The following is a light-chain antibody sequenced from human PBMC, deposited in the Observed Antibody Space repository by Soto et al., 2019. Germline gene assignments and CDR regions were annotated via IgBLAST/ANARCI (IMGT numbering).Light chain of an antibody. CDR3: QQYNNWPIT. CDR1: QSVRSK. J-gene: IGKJ5*01. V-gene: IGKV3-15*01. CDR2: DAS. Sequence: EIVMTQSPATLSVSPGERATLSCRASQSVRSKLAWYQQKPGQAPRLLIYDASTRATGIPARFSGSGSGTDFTLTIRSLDPEDFGVYYCQQYNNWPITFGQGTRLEIK.